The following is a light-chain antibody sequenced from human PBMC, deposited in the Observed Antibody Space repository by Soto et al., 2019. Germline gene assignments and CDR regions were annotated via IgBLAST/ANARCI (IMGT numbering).Light chain of an antibody. V-gene: IGKV2-28*01. Sequence: DIVMTQSPLSLSVTPGEPASISCRSSQSLLHSDGYNSLHWYLQRPGQSPQLLIFLGSSRSSGVPDRFSGSGSGTDFTLKISRVEAEDVGVYFCMQSLQIRTFGQGTKVEIK. CDR1: QSLLHSDGYNS. J-gene: IGKJ1*01. CDR2: LGS. CDR3: MQSLQIRT.